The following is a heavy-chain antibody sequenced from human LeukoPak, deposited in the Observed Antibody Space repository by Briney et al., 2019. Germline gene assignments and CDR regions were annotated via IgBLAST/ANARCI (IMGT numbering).Heavy chain of an antibody. V-gene: IGHV4-34*01. J-gene: IGHJ6*03. Sequence: SETLSLTFAVYGRSFSGYYWTWIRQPPGKGLEWMGEINHSGRTHYNPSLKSRVTISVDTSKNQFSLKLSSVTAADAAVYYCARDLVTMVRGVIQHYYYMDVWGKGNTGTVSS. CDR1: GRSFSGYY. D-gene: IGHD3-10*01. CDR3: ARDLVTMVRGVIQHYYYMDV. CDR2: INHSGRT.